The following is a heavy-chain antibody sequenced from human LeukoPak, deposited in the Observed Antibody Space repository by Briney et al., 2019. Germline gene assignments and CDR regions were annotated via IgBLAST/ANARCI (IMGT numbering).Heavy chain of an antibody. CDR1: GGSFSGYY. Sequence: SETLSLTCAVYGGSFSGYYWSWIRQPPGKGLEWIGEIYHSGSTNYNPSLKSRVTISVDKSKNQFSLKLSSVTAADTAVYYCVRGLDYGDYNYNWFDPWGQGTLVTVSS. J-gene: IGHJ5*02. V-gene: IGHV4-34*01. D-gene: IGHD4-17*01. CDR3: VRGLDYGDYNYNWFDP. CDR2: IYHSGST.